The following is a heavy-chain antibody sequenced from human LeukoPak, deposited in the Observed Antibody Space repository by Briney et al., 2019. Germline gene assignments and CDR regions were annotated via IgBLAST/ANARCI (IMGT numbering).Heavy chain of an antibody. D-gene: IGHD1-26*01. J-gene: IGHJ4*02. CDR2: ISSSSSTI. V-gene: IGHV3-48*01. Sequence: GGSLRLSCAASGFTFSSYSMNWVRQAPGKGLEWVSYISSSSSTIYYTDSVKGRFTVSRDNSKNTLYLQMDSLRGEDTAVYYCAKRGVVGSTTEFAFDHWGQGTLVTVSS. CDR1: GFTFSSYS. CDR3: AKRGVVGSTTEFAFDH.